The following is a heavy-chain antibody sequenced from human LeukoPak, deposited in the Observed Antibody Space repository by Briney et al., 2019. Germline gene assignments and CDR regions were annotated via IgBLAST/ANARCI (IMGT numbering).Heavy chain of an antibody. V-gene: IGHV4-59*01. Sequence: SETLSLTCTVSGGSISNYYWNWIRQPPGKGLEWIGYIYYSGSTNYNPSLKSRVTISVDTSKNQFSLKLSSVTAADTAVYYCAREYDPGGYQQYHDAFDIWGQGTMVTVSS. CDR2: IYYSGST. CDR3: AREYDPGGYQQYHDAFDI. CDR1: GGSISNYY. J-gene: IGHJ3*02. D-gene: IGHD3-22*01.